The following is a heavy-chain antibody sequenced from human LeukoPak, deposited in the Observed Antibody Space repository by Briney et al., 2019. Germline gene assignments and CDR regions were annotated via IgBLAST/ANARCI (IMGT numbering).Heavy chain of an antibody. J-gene: IGHJ3*02. Sequence: PGGSLRLSCAASGFPFSGYSMNWVRQAPGKGLEWVSSISSSSSYIYYAGSVKGRFTISRDNAKNSLYRQMNSLRAGDTAVYYGARLPSLDAFDIWGQGTMVTVSS. CDR3: ARLPSLDAFDI. CDR2: ISSSSSYI. V-gene: IGHV3-21*01. CDR1: GFPFSGYS.